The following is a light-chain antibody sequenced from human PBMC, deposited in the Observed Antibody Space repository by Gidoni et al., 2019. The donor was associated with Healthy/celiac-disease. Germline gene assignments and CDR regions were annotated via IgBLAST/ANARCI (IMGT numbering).Light chain of an antibody. CDR3: QQYNNWPRT. CDR2: GAS. CDR1: QSVSSN. V-gene: IGKV3-15*01. J-gene: IGKJ4*01. Sequence: EIVMSPSPATLSVSPWERATLSCRASQSVSSNLAWYQQKPGQAPRLLIYGASTRATGIPARFSGSGSGTEFTLTISSLQSEDFAVYYCQQYNNWPRTFGGGTKVEIK.